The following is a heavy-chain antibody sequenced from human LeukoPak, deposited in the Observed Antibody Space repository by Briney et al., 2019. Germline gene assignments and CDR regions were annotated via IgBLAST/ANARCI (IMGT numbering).Heavy chain of an antibody. CDR3: AKVATPNTLDALDI. V-gene: IGHV3-30-3*01. CDR2: ISYDGSNK. D-gene: IGHD1/OR15-1a*01. J-gene: IGHJ3*02. CDR1: GFTFSSYA. Sequence: GGSLRLSCAASGFTFSSYAMHWVRQAPGKGLEWVVVISYDGSNKYYADSVKGRFTISRDNSKNTLYLQMDGLRVDDTAVYYCAKVATPNTLDALDIWGQGTMVTVSS.